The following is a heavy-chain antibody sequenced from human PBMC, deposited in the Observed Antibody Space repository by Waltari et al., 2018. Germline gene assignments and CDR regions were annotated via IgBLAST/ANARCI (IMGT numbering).Heavy chain of an antibody. D-gene: IGHD3-9*01. CDR1: GGSFSGYY. V-gene: IGHV4-34*01. J-gene: IGHJ4*02. Sequence: QVQLQQWGAGLLKPSETLSLTCAVYGGSFSGYYWSWIRQPPGKGLEWIGEINHSGSTNYNPSLKMRVTISVDTSKNQFSLKLSSVTAADTAVYYCARGTPELRYFDWLLWGCFFDYWGQGTLVTVSS. CDR3: ARGTPELRYFDWLLWGCFFDY. CDR2: INHSGST.